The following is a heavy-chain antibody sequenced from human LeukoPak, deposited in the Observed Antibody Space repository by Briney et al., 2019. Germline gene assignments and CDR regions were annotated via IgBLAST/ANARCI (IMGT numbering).Heavy chain of an antibody. D-gene: IGHD5-18*01. V-gene: IGHV4-59*08. J-gene: IGHJ4*02. CDR3: ARSRGYSSGTTFLDY. CDR1: GGSISTYY. Sequence: SETLSLTCTVSGGSISTYYWSWIRQPPGKGLEWIGYIYYSGSINYNPSLKGRVTISVDTSKNQFSLKLSSVTAADTAVYYCARSRGYSSGTTFLDYWGQGTLVTVSS. CDR2: IYYSGSI.